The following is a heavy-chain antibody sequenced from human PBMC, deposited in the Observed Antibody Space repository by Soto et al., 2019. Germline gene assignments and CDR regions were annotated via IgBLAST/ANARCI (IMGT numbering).Heavy chain of an antibody. J-gene: IGHJ3*02. Sequence: SETLSLTCTVSGGSISSHYWSWIRQPPGKGLEWIGYIYYSGSTNYNPSLKSRVTISVDTSKNQFSLKLSSVTAADTAVYYCASMANDAFDIWGQGTMVTVSS. D-gene: IGHD5-12*01. V-gene: IGHV4-59*11. CDR2: IYYSGST. CDR3: ASMANDAFDI. CDR1: GGSISSHY.